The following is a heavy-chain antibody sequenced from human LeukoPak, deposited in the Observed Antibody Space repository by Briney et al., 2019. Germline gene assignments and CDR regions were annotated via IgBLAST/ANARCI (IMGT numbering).Heavy chain of an antibody. D-gene: IGHD2-21*02. J-gene: IGHJ4*02. CDR3: VRGDRRDF. CDR1: GFGFSSYA. V-gene: IGHV3-23*01. Sequence: GGSLRLSCAASGFGFSSYAMSWVRQAPGKGLEWVSHISAGGGTTFYADSVKGRFTISRDNSRNTLYLQMNSVRAGDTAVYYYVRGDRRDFWGQGTLVTVSS. CDR2: ISAGGGTT.